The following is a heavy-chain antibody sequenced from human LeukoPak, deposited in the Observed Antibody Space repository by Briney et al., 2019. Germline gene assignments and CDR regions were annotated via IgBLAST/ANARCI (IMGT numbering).Heavy chain of an antibody. CDR1: GFTFSRYA. D-gene: IGHD1-14*01. V-gene: IGHV3-23*01. J-gene: IGHJ4*02. CDR3: AKGSYGNHDH. CDR2: ISGTAVST. Sequence: GGSLRLSCAASGFTFSRYAMSWVRQARGKGLSCVSSISGTAVSTYYAHSVNARFTISRDNSKNTLYLQMNSLRAEDTAVYYCAKGSYGNHDHWGQGTLVTVSS.